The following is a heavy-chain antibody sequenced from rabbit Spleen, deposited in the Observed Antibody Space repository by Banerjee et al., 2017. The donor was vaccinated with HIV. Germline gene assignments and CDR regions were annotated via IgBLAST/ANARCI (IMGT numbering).Heavy chain of an antibody. V-gene: IGHV1S45*01. Sequence: QEQLEESGGDLVKPEGSLTLTCTASGFSFSSSYYMCWVRQAPGKGLEWISCIAGSSSGFTYSATWAKGRFTCSKTSSTTVTLQMTSLTVADTATYFCASGYSDVYFSLWGPGTLVTVS. D-gene: IGHD1-1*01. CDR1: GFSFSSSYY. CDR2: IAGSSSGFT. J-gene: IGHJ4*01. CDR3: ASGYSDVYFSL.